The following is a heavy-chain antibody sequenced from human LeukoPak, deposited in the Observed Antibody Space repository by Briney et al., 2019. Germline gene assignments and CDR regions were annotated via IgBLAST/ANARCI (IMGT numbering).Heavy chain of an antibody. V-gene: IGHV2-5*02. CDR2: IYWDDDK. J-gene: IGHJ4*02. CDR1: GFSLSQRGVG. Sequence: SGPTLVKPTQTLTLTCTFSGFSLSQRGVGVGWIRQPPGKALEWLAVIYWDDDKRYSASLKSRLTITKDTSKNQVVLTMTNMDPVDTATYYCADMLRGVTTNWGQGTLVTVSS. CDR3: ADMLRGVTTN. D-gene: IGHD3-10*01.